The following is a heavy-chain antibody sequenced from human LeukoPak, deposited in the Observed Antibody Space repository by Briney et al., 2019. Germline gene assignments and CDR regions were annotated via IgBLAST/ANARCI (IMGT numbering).Heavy chain of an antibody. CDR2: INPNSGGT. Sequence: SVKVSCKAPGYTFTGYYMHWVRQAPGQGLEWMGWINPNSGGTNYAQKFQGRVTMTRDTSISTAYMELSRLRSDDTAVYYCARDLPTALGYYGMDVWGQGTTVTVSS. V-gene: IGHV1-2*02. D-gene: IGHD5-18*01. J-gene: IGHJ6*02. CDR1: GYTFTGYY. CDR3: ARDLPTALGYYGMDV.